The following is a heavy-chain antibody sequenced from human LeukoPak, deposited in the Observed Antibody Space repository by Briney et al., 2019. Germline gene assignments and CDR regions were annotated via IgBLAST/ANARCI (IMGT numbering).Heavy chain of an antibody. D-gene: IGHD6-13*01. J-gene: IGHJ5*02. CDR3: ARHPPNKDSSSWYTFDP. V-gene: IGHV4-34*01. CDR2: INHSGST. Sequence: SETLSLTCAVYGGSFSGYYWSWIRQPPGKGLEWIGEINHSGSTNYNPSLRSRVTISVDTSKNQFSLKLSSVTAADTAVYYCARHPPNKDSSSWYTFDPWGQGTLVTVSS. CDR1: GGSFSGYY.